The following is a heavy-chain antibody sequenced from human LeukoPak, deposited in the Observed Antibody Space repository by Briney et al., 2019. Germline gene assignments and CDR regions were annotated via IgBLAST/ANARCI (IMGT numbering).Heavy chain of an antibody. D-gene: IGHD3-3*01. J-gene: IGHJ3*02. CDR2: LYYSGST. V-gene: IGHV4-30-4*08. CDR3: ARDFGVIIGSAFDI. CDR1: GGSISSGDYY. Sequence: SQTLSLTCTVSGGSISSGDYYCNWIRQPPGKGLEWIGYLYYSGSTYYNPSLKSRVTISVDTSKNQFSLKLSSVTAADTAVYYCARDFGVIIGSAFDIWGQGTMVTVSS.